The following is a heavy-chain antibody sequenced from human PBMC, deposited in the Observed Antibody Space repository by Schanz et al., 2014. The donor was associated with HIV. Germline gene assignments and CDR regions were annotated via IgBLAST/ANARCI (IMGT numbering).Heavy chain of an antibody. V-gene: IGHV1-69*01. Sequence: QVQLVQSGAEVKKPGSSVKVFCRASGGTFINYAFSWVRQAPGQGLEWMAGIIPLFGTSNYAQKFQGRATITADESTSTAYMELSSLRSEDTAVYYCARDSPVAAGTLDYWGQGTLVTVSS. CDR3: ARDSPVAAGTLDY. CDR1: GGTFINYA. D-gene: IGHD6-13*01. J-gene: IGHJ4*02. CDR2: IIPLFGTS.